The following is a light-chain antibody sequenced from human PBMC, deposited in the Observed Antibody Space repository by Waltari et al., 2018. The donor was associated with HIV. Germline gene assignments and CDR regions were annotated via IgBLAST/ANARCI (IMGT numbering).Light chain of an antibody. CDR1: QAVTRW. CDR2: DTS. Sequence: DIQMTQSPSSVSASVGDRITISCRASQAVTRWLAWYQQKPGKAPILLISDTSSLESGVPSRFSGSGFGTDFTLTISSLQPEDFATYYCQQANGLPRTFGQGTRVDVK. V-gene: IGKV1-12*01. CDR3: QQANGLPRT. J-gene: IGKJ1*01.